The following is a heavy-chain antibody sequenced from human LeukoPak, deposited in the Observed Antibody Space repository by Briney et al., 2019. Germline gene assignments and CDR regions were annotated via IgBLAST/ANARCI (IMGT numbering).Heavy chain of an antibody. J-gene: IGHJ4*02. CDR2: IYYSGSS. V-gene: IGHV4-59*08. Sequence: SETLSLTCTVSGGSINSYYWSWIRQPPGKGLEWIAYIYYSGSSNYNPSLKRRVTISVDTSKNQFSLRLGSVTAADTAVYYCARHRDYGTGWYGFDYWGQGRLVTVSS. CDR1: GGSINSYY. D-gene: IGHD6-19*01. CDR3: ARHRDYGTGWYGFDY.